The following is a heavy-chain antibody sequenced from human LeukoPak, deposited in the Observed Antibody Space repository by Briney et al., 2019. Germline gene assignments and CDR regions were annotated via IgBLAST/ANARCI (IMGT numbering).Heavy chain of an antibody. CDR3: ARDRDCSSTSCPLDY. V-gene: IGHV4-30-4*01. D-gene: IGHD2-2*01. J-gene: IGHJ4*02. Sequence: SETLSLTCTVSGVSISSGDYYWSWIRQPPGKGLEWIGYVYYSGSTYYNPSLKSRVTISVDTSKNQFSLKLSSVTAADTAVYYCARDRDCSSTSCPLDYWGQGTLVTVSS. CDR2: VYYSGST. CDR1: GVSISSGDYY.